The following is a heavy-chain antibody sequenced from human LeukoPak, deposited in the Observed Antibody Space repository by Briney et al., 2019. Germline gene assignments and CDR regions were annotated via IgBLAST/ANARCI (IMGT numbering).Heavy chain of an antibody. V-gene: IGHV4-34*01. J-gene: IGHJ4*02. D-gene: IGHD6-13*01. Sequence: PSETLSLTCAVYGGSFSGYYWSWIRQPPGKGLEWIGEINHSGSTNYNPSLKSRVTISVDTSKNHFSLKLSSVTAADTAVYYCARADSSSWYYFDYWGQGTLVTVSS. CDR2: INHSGST. CDR1: GGSFSGYY. CDR3: ARADSSSWYYFDY.